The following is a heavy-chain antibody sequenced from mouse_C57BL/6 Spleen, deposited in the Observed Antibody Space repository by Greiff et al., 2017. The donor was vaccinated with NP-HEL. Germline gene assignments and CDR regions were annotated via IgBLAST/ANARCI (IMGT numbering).Heavy chain of an antibody. Sequence: QVQLQQPGAELVRPGSSVKLSCKASGYTFTSYWMHWVKQRPIQGLEWIGNIDPSDSETHYNQKFKDKATLTVDKSSSTAYMQLSSLTSEDSAVYYCARERGYSPYYFDYWGQGTTLTVSS. V-gene: IGHV1-52*01. J-gene: IGHJ2*01. CDR1: GYTFTSYW. D-gene: IGHD2-3*01. CDR2: IDPSDSET. CDR3: ARERGYSPYYFDY.